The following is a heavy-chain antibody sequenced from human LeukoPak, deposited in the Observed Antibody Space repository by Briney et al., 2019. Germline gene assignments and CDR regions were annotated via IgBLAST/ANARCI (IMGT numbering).Heavy chain of an antibody. Sequence: ASVKVSCKASGYTFTSYDINWVRQATGQGLEWMGWMNPNSGNTGYAQKFQGRVTMTRNTSISTAYMELSSLRSEDMAVYYCARSLDSSSYYYYHGMDVWGQGTTVTVSS. J-gene: IGHJ6*02. V-gene: IGHV1-8*01. D-gene: IGHD6-6*01. CDR1: GYTFTSYD. CDR2: MNPNSGNT. CDR3: ARSLDSSSYYYYHGMDV.